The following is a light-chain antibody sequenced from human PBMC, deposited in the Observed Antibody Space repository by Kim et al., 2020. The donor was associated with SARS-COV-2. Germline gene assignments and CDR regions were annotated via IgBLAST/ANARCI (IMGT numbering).Light chain of an antibody. CDR3: QQYGSSPKT. CDR1: QSVISSY. J-gene: IGKJ1*01. Sequence: SPGERPTRSGRASQSVISSYLAGYQQKPGQAPRLLIYGASSRTTGIPDRFSGSGSGTDFTLTISRLEPEDFAVYYFQQYGSSPKTFGQGTKVDIK. V-gene: IGKV3-20*01. CDR2: GAS.